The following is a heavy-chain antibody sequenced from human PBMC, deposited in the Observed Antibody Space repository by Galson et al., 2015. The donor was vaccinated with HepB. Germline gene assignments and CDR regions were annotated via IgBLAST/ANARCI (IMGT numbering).Heavy chain of an antibody. CDR2: TYYRSKWYN. CDR1: GDSVSSNSAA. V-gene: IGHV6-1*01. Sequence: CAISGDSVSSNSAAWNWIRQSPSRGLEWLGRTYYRSKWYNDYAVSVKSRITINPDTSKNQFSLQLNSVTPEDTAVYYCARGGYDSSGYPWYFDYCGQGTLVTVSS. CDR3: ARGGYDSSGYPWYFDY. D-gene: IGHD3-22*01. J-gene: IGHJ4*02.